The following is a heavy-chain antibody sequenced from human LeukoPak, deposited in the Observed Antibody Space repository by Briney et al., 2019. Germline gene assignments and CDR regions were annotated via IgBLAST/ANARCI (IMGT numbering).Heavy chain of an antibody. CDR2: ISGSGGST. CDR3: AKGADVLRFLEWLQSYDYFDY. Sequence: GGSLRLSCAASGFTFSSYAMSWVRQAPGKGLEWVSAISGSGGSTYYADSVKGRFTISRDNSKNTLYLQMNSLRAEDTAVYYCAKGADVLRFLEWLQSYDYFDYWGQGTLVTVSS. D-gene: IGHD3-3*01. V-gene: IGHV3-23*01. J-gene: IGHJ4*02. CDR1: GFTFSSYA.